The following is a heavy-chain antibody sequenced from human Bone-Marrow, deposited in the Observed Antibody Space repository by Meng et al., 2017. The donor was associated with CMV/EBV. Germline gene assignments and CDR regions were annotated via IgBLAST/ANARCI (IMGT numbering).Heavy chain of an antibody. CDR2: INHSGST. CDR3: ARAAAYQVPPYYYGMDV. D-gene: IGHD2-2*01. V-gene: IGHV4-34*01. CDR1: GGSFSGYY. J-gene: IGHJ6*01. Sequence: SETLSLTCAVYGGSFSGYYWSWIRQPPGKGLEWIGEINHSGSTNHNPSLKSRVTISVDTSKNQFSLKLSSVTAADTAVYYCARAAAYQVPPYYYGMDVWGQGTTVTGSS.